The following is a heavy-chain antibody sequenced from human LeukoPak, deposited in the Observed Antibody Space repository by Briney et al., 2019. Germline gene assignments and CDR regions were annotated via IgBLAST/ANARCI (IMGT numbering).Heavy chain of an antibody. J-gene: IGHJ4*02. CDR2: IRGSGGGT. CDR3: ARAGIGVVGYFDY. D-gene: IGHD6-19*01. V-gene: IGHV3-23*01. CDR1: GFTFNSYA. Sequence: GGSLRLSCAASGFTFNSYAMSWVRQAPGKGLEWVSAIRGSGGGTYYADSVKGRFTISRDNSKNTLYLQMNSLRDEDTALYYCARAGIGVVGYFDYWGQGTLVTVSS.